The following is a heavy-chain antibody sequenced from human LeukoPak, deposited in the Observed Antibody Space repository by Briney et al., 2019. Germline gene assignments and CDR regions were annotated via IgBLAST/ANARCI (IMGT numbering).Heavy chain of an antibody. Sequence: SETLSLTCTVSGGSISTRNYYWGWIRQPPGKGLEWIVRIRYSGSTYYNPSLRSRVTISVDTTKNQLSLKLASVTAADTAVYYCARQDCSAACYHFDYWGQGTLVTVSS. J-gene: IGHJ4*02. CDR2: IRYSGST. D-gene: IGHD2-21*01. V-gene: IGHV4-39*01. CDR3: ARQDCSAACYHFDY. CDR1: GGSISTRNYY.